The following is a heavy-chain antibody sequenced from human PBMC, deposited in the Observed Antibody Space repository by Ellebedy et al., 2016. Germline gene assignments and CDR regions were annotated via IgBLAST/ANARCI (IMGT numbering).Heavy chain of an antibody. CDR1: GGSISSSSYY. Sequence: SETLSLTXTVSGGSISSSSYYWGWIRQPPGKGLEWIGSIYYSGSTYYNPSLKSRVTISVDTSKNQFSLKLSSVTAADTAVYYCAGVQGYVGLSYYYYGMDVWGQGTTVTVSS. D-gene: IGHD5-12*01. CDR2: IYYSGST. V-gene: IGHV4-39*07. J-gene: IGHJ6*02. CDR3: AGVQGYVGLSYYYYGMDV.